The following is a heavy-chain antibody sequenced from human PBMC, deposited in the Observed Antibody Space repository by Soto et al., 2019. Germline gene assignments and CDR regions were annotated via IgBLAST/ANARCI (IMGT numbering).Heavy chain of an antibody. D-gene: IGHD3-3*01. V-gene: IGHV4-31*03. CDR1: GGSISSGGYY. CDR3: ARVYEPPLVIWSGPTMYYFDY. Sequence: PSETLSLTCTVSGGSISSGGYYWSWIRQHPGKGLEWIGYIYYSGSTYYNPSLRSRVTISVDTSKNQFSLKLSSVTAADTAVYYCARVYEPPLVIWSGPTMYYFDYWGQGTLVTVSS. J-gene: IGHJ4*02. CDR2: IYYSGST.